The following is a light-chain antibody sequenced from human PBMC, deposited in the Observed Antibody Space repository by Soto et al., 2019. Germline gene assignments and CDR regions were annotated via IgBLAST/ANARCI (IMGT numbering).Light chain of an antibody. CDR3: QQYDSYPIT. Sequence: DIQMTQSPSTLSASVGDRVTITCRASQTISSWLAWYQQKPGKAPKVLIYKASTLESGVPSRFGGSGSGTEFTLTISSLQPDDFATYYCQQYDSYPITFGQGTRREIK. CDR1: QTISSW. V-gene: IGKV1-5*03. CDR2: KAS. J-gene: IGKJ5*01.